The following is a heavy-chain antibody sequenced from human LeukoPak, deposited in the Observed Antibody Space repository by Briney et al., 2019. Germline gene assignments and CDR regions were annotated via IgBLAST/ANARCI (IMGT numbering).Heavy chain of an antibody. CDR1: GGSISSYY. CDR2: IYYSGST. J-gene: IGHJ6*02. Sequence: SETLSLTCTVSGGSISSYYWSWIRQPPGKGLEWIGYIYYSGSTNYNPSLKSRVTISVDTSKNQFSLKLSSVTAADTAVYYCARVGYCSSTSCHTLDYYGVDVWGQGTTVTVSS. D-gene: IGHD2-2*03. CDR3: ARVGYCSSTSCHTLDYYGVDV. V-gene: IGHV4-59*01.